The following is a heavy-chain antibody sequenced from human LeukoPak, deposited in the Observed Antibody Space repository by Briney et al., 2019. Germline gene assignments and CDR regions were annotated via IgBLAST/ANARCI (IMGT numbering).Heavy chain of an antibody. D-gene: IGHD4-11*01. J-gene: IGHJ4*02. V-gene: IGHV1-2*02. CDR3: AREDYSNSLRNVGDS. CDR2: INPNSGDT. CDR1: GGTFSSYA. Sequence: ASVKVSCKASGGTFSSYAISWVRQAPGQGLEWMGGINPNSGDTVSAMRFQGRVTMTRDTSISTLYMELNSLRSDDTAVYYCAREDYSNSLRNVGDSWGQGTLVTVSS.